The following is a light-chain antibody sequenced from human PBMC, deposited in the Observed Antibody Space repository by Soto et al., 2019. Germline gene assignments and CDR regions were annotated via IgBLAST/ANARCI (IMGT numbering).Light chain of an antibody. J-gene: IGKJ4*01. CDR2: KAS. V-gene: IGKV1-5*03. CDR3: QQLNDYPLT. Sequence: DIQMTQSPSTLSASVGDRVTITCRASQSISSWLAWYQQKPGKAPKLLIYKASSLESGVPSRFSGSGSGTEFTLTISSLQPDDFATYYCQQLNDYPLTFGGGTKVDVK. CDR1: QSISSW.